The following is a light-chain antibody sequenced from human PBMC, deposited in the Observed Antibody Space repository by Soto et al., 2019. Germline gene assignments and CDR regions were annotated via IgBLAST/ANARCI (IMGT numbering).Light chain of an antibody. Sequence: QSALTQPASVSGSPGQSITISRTGTSSDVGGYNYVSWYQQHPGKAPKLMIYDVSNRPSGVSNRFSGSKSGNTASLTISGLQAEDEADYYCTSYSSSSTLLFGGGTKLTVL. J-gene: IGLJ2*01. CDR1: SSDVGGYNY. CDR3: TSYSSSSTLL. V-gene: IGLV2-14*01. CDR2: DVS.